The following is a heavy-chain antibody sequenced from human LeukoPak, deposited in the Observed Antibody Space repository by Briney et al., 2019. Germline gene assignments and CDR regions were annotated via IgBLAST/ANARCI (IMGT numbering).Heavy chain of an antibody. CDR3: ARGAGLNWFDP. J-gene: IGHJ5*02. CDR1: GGSISSYY. D-gene: IGHD1-26*01. V-gene: IGHV4-59*07. CDR2: IYYSGST. Sequence: SDTLSLTCTVSGGSISSYYWSWIRQSPGKGLEWIGYIYYSGSTTYNPSLKSRVTISVDTSKNHFSLKLSSLTAADTAVYYCARGAGLNWFDPWGQGTLVTVSS.